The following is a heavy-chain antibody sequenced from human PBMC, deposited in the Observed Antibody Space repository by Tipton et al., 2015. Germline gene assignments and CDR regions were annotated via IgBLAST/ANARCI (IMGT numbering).Heavy chain of an antibody. CDR2: ISGHNDQT. CDR3: ARDPVGTARPFDF. Sequence: VQLVQSGAEVKRPGALVKVSCKASGYTFSTYGISWVRQAPGQGLEWMGWISGHNDQTNYVQKIQGRVTMTKDTSTRTAYMELRSLRSDDTAVYYCARDPVGTARPFDFWGQGTLVTVSS. D-gene: IGHD4-23*01. CDR1: GYTFSTYG. V-gene: IGHV1-18*01. J-gene: IGHJ4*02.